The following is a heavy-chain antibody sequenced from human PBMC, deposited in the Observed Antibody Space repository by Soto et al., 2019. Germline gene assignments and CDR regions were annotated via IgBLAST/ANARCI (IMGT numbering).Heavy chain of an antibody. J-gene: IGHJ6*02. V-gene: IGHV1-69*13. CDR1: GGTFSSHA. CDR3: ARDNCSGGACYPYYYYVMDV. D-gene: IGHD2-15*01. CDR2: IIPIFGTT. Sequence: SSVKVSCKASGGTFSSHAVSWVRQAPGQGLEWMGGIIPIFGTTNYAQKFQGRVTITADESTSTVYMELTSLRSEDTAVYYCARDNCSGGACYPYYYYVMDVWGQGPTGTVSS.